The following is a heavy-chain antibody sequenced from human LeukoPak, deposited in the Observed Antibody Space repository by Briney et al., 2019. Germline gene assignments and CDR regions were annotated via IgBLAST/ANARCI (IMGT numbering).Heavy chain of an antibody. Sequence: PSETLSLTCTVSGGSISSYYWSWIRQAPGKGLEWIGYIYHSGSTNYNPSLKSRVSISVDTSENQFSLKLSSVTAADTAVYYCARAYPEINDRSSWYLPSYYLDYWGQGTLVTVSS. D-gene: IGHD6-13*01. J-gene: IGHJ4*02. V-gene: IGHV4-59*01. CDR1: GGSISSYY. CDR3: ARAYPEINDRSSWYLPSYYLDY. CDR2: IYHSGST.